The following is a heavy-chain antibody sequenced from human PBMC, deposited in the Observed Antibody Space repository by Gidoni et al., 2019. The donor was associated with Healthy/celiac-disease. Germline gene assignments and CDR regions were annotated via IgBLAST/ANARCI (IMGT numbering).Heavy chain of an antibody. CDR3: ARDIVARVGNYASVPRLDYYYYGMDV. V-gene: IGHV1-46*01. D-gene: IGHD2-15*01. CDR2: INPSGGST. J-gene: IGHJ6*02. CDR1: GYTFTSYY. Sequence: QVQLVQSGAEVKKPGASVKVSCKASGYTFTSYYMHWVRQAPGQGLEWMGIINPSGGSTSYAQKFQGRVTMTRDTSTSTVYMELSSLRSEDTAVYYCARDIVARVGNYASVPRLDYYYYGMDVWGQGTTVTVSS.